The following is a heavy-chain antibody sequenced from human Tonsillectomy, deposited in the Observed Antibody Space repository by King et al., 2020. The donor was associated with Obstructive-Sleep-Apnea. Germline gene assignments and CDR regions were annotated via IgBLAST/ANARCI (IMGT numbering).Heavy chain of an antibody. J-gene: IGHJ3*02. Sequence: QQVQSGAEVKKPGASVKVSCKASGYTFTTYYMHWVRQAPGQGLEWMGIISPSGGSTSYAQKFQDRVTMTRDTSTSTVYMELSSLRSEDTAVYYCARDVGYCTGGSCHRDAFDIWGQGTMVTVSS. CDR3: ARDVGYCTGGSCHRDAFDI. CDR1: GYTFTTYY. CDR2: ISPSGGST. V-gene: IGHV1-46*01. D-gene: IGHD2-15*01.